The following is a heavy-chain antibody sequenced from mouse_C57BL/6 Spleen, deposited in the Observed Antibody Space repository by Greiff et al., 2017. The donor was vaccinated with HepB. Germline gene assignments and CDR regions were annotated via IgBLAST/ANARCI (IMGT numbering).Heavy chain of an antibody. Sequence: QVQLKQPGAELVKPGASVKLSCKASGYTFTSYWIPWVKQRPGQGLEWIGDIYPGSGSTNYNEKFKSKATLTVDTSSSTAYMQLSSLTSEDSAVYYCACDGDYGGSGGWFAYWGQGTLVTVSA. J-gene: IGHJ3*01. CDR2: IYPGSGST. V-gene: IGHV1-55*01. D-gene: IGHD1-1*01. CDR3: ACDGDYGGSGGWFAY. CDR1: GYTFTSYW.